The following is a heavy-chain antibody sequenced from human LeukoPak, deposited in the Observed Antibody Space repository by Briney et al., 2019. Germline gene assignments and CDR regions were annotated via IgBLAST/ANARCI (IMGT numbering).Heavy chain of an antibody. V-gene: IGHV4-39*07. D-gene: IGHD6-25*01. CDR3: ARVRRSGGFLDI. CDR2: INHSGST. Sequence: SETLSLTCTVSGGSISSSSDYWSWIRQPPGKGLEWIGEINHSGSTNYNPSLRSRVTISVDTSKNQFSLKLRSVTAADTAVYYCARVRRSGGFLDIWGQGTMVTVSS. J-gene: IGHJ3*02. CDR1: GGSISSSSDY.